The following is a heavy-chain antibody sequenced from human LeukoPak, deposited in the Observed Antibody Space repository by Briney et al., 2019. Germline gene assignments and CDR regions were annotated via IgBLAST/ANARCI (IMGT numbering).Heavy chain of an antibody. D-gene: IGHD4-17*01. CDR3: AREMTTVYPYYYYYMDV. V-gene: IGHV4-39*07. Sequence: SETLSLTCTVSGGSISSSSYYWGWIRQPPGKGLEWIGSIYYSGSTYYNPSLKSRVTISVDTSKNQFSLKLSSVTAADTAVYYCAREMTTVYPYYYYYMDVWGKGTTVTVSS. CDR1: GGSISSSSYY. J-gene: IGHJ6*03. CDR2: IYYSGST.